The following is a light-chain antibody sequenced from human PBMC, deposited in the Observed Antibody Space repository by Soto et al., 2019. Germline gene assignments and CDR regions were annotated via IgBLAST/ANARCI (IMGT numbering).Light chain of an antibody. V-gene: IGLV2-8*01. CDR2: EVS. J-gene: IGLJ1*01. Sequence: QSVLTQPPSASGSPGQSVTISCTGTSSDVGGYNYVSWHQQHPGKAPKVMIYEVSKRPSGVPDRFSGSKSGNTASLTVSGLQAEDEADYYCSSHAGSSTVFGTGTKLTVL. CDR1: SSDVGGYNY. CDR3: SSHAGSSTV.